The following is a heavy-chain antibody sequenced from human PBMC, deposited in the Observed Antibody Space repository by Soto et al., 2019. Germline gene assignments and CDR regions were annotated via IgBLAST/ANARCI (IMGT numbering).Heavy chain of an antibody. CDR2: LLHSGTT. CDR3: AYSSGWYRHDV. CDR1: SDSISSPKW. Sequence: QVQLQESGPGLVKPSGTLSLTCAVSSDSISSPKWWTWLRQPPGKGLEWIGDLLHSGTTNYNPSLKSRVILSVDKSQNQFSLSLTSVTAADTAIYYCAYSSGWYRHDVWGQGTSVTVSS. J-gene: IGHJ3*01. V-gene: IGHV4-4*02. D-gene: IGHD6-19*01.